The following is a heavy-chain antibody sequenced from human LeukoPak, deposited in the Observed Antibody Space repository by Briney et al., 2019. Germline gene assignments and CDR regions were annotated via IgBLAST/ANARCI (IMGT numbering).Heavy chain of an antibody. CDR1: GFTFSSYG. J-gene: IGHJ6*02. V-gene: IGHV3-30*18. CDR2: ISYDGSNK. CDR3: AKLGGKEQLVHYGMDV. Sequence: GRSLRLSCAASGFTFSSYGMHWVRQAPGKGLEWVAVISYDGSNKYYADSVKGRFTISRDNSKNTLYLQMNSLRAEDTAVYHCAKLGGKEQLVHYGMDVWGQGTTVTVSS. D-gene: IGHD6-6*01.